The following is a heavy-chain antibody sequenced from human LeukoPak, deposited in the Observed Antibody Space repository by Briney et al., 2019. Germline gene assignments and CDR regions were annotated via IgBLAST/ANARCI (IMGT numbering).Heavy chain of an antibody. CDR2: IKSKTGGGTI. CDR1: GFTFSNAW. J-gene: IGHJ4*02. D-gene: IGHD1-26*01. Sequence: GESLRLSCAASGFTFSNAWMNWVRQAPGKGLEWVGRIKSKTGGGTIDYAAPVKGRFTISRDDSKDTLYLQMNSPKSEDTAVYHCTTAAFVGATAYWGQGALVIVSS. CDR3: TTAAFVGATAY. V-gene: IGHV3-15*07.